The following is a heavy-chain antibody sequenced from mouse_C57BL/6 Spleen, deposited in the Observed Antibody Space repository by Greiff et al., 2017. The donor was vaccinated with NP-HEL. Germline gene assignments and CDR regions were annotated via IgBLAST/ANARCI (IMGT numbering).Heavy chain of an antibody. Sequence: QVQLQQPGAELVRPGSSVKLSCKASGYTFTSYWMHWVKQRPIQGLEWIGNIDPSDSETHYNQKFKDKATLTVDKSSSTAYMPLSSLTSEDSAVYYGARSATTVVEGDYFDYWGQGTTLTVSS. D-gene: IGHD1-1*01. J-gene: IGHJ2*01. V-gene: IGHV1-52*01. CDR3: ARSATTVVEGDYFDY. CDR2: IDPSDSET. CDR1: GYTFTSYW.